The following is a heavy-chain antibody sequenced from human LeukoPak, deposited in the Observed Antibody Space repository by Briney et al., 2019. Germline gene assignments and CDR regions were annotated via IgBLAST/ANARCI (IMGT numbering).Heavy chain of an antibody. V-gene: IGHV3-49*04. J-gene: IGHJ4*02. CDR2: IRSKADGGTT. CDR3: TTLDITMVRALGN. CDR1: GFIFGDYA. Sequence: PGGSLRLSCTGSGFIFGDYAMSWVRQAPGKGLEWVGFIRSKADGGTTEYAASVKGRFTFSRDDSKSIAYLQMNSLKTEDTAVYYCTTLDITMVRALGNWGQGTLVTVSS. D-gene: IGHD3-10*01.